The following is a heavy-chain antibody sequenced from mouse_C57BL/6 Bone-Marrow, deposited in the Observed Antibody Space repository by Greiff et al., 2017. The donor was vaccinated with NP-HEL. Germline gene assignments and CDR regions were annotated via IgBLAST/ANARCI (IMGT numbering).Heavy chain of an antibody. D-gene: IGHD2-1*01. CDR2: INPSNGGT. V-gene: IGHV1-53*01. Sequence: VQLQQSGTELVKPGASVKLSCKASGYTFTSYWMHWVKQRPGQGLEWIGNINPSNGGTNYNEKFKSKATLTVDKSSSTAYMQLSSLTSEDSAVYYCARSDYGNPGGFAYWGQGTLVTVSA. CDR3: ARSDYGNPGGFAY. CDR1: GYTFTSYW. J-gene: IGHJ3*01.